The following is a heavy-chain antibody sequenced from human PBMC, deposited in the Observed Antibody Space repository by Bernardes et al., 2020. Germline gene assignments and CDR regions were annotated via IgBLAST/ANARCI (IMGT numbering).Heavy chain of an antibody. Sequence: GRSLRVSCAASGFTFSDYYVSWIRQAPGKGLEWVSYSSSSATTIYYADSVKGRFTISRDNTKNSAWLQMNSLRAEDTAVYYCASSYVWGSHRPFDYWGQGTLVSVSS. D-gene: IGHD3-16*02. J-gene: IGHJ4*02. CDR2: SSSSATTI. CDR1: GFTFSDYY. V-gene: IGHV3-11*01. CDR3: ASSYVWGSHRPFDY.